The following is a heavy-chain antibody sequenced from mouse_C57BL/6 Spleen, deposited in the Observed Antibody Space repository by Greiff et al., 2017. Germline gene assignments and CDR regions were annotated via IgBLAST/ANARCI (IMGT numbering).Heavy chain of an antibody. CDR3: ARGQDYYAMDY. Sequence: VQLQQSGAELVKPGASVKISCKASGYAFSSYWMNWVKQRPGKGLEWIGQIYPGDGDTNYNGKFKGKDTLTADKSSSTAYMQLSSLTSEDSAVYFCARGQDYYAMDYWGQGTSVTFSS. D-gene: IGHD3-2*02. CDR2: IYPGDGDT. V-gene: IGHV1-80*01. J-gene: IGHJ4*01. CDR1: GYAFSSYW.